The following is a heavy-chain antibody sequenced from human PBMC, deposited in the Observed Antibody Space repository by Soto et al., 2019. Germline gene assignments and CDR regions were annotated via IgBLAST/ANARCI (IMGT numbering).Heavy chain of an antibody. CDR3: ARDMDSSSWQQIDY. Sequence: SVKVSCKASGGTFSSYTISWVRQAPGQGLEWMGRIIPILGIANYAQKFQGRVTITADKSTSTAYMELSSLRSEDTAVYYCARDMDSSSWQQIDYWGQGTLGTVS. V-gene: IGHV1-69*04. CDR1: GGTFSSYT. CDR2: IIPILGIA. D-gene: IGHD6-13*01. J-gene: IGHJ4*02.